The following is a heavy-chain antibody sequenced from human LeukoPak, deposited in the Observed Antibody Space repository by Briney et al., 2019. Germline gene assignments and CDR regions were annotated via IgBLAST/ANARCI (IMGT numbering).Heavy chain of an antibody. J-gene: IGHJ4*02. CDR3: ARKLYDSSRYGQTYYFDN. Sequence: ASVKVSCKASGYTFTNYFMYWVRQAPGQGLEWMGIINPSGGSTNYAQKFQGRVTMTTDTFTSTAYMDLRSLRSDDTAVYYCARKLYDSSRYGQTYYFDNWGQGTLVTVSS. V-gene: IGHV1-46*01. D-gene: IGHD3-22*01. CDR2: INPSGGST. CDR1: GYTFTNYF.